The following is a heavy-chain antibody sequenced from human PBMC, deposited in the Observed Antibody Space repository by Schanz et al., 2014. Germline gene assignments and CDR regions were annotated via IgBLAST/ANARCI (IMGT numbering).Heavy chain of an antibody. CDR2: INPSGGST. V-gene: IGHV1-46*01. CDR3: ARGTRVRTTDFWSGLYYFDY. CDR1: GYTFTSYY. J-gene: IGHJ4*02. Sequence: QVRLVQSGAEVKKPGASVKVSCKASGYTFTSYYMYWVRQAPGQGLGWMGVINPSGGSTIYAQKFQGRVTMTRDTSTSTVSMELSSLRSEDTAVYYCARGTRVRTTDFWSGLYYFDYWGQGTLVTVSS. D-gene: IGHD3-3*01.